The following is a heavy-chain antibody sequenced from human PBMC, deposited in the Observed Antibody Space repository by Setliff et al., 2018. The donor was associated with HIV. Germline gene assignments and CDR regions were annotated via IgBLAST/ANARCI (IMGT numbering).Heavy chain of an antibody. V-gene: IGHV4-34*01. CDR1: DGSFSGYY. CDR2: IDHSGST. Sequence: SETLSLTCAVYDGSFSGYYWSWIRQPPGKGLEWIGEIDHSGSTNYNPSLKSRFTISRDNAKSSLYLQMNSLRPEDTAVYYCAKGTYYDLLTAYYLSDYYMDVWGQGTTVTVSS. J-gene: IGHJ6*03. CDR3: AKGTYYDLLTAYYLSDYYMDV. D-gene: IGHD3-9*01.